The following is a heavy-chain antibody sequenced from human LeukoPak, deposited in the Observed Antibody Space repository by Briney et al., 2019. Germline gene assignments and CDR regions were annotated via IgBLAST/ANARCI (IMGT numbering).Heavy chain of an antibody. D-gene: IGHD6-19*01. CDR1: GGSISSSNW. CDR2: IYHSGST. V-gene: IGHV4-4*02. CDR3: ARGTGYSSGWYGDY. Sequence: SETLSLTCAVSGGSISSSNWWSWVRQPPGKGLEWIGEIYHSGSTNYNPSLKSRVTISVDKSKNQFSLKLSSVTAADTAVYYCARGTGYSSGWYGDYWGQGTLVTVSS. J-gene: IGHJ4*02.